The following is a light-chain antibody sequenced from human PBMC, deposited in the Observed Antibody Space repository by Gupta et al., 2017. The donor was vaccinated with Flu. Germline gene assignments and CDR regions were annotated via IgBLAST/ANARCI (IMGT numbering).Light chain of an antibody. Sequence: GVVTQEPSLTVSPGGTVILTCGSSTGAVTSGHYPYWFQQQPGQVPRSLIYDGIYRQAGTPARFSGSLLVGTAALTLSGAQPDDEADYYCLRSYSYTFWVFGGGTKLTDL. V-gene: IGLV7-46*01. CDR3: LRSYSYTFWV. J-gene: IGLJ3*02. CDR1: TGAVTSGHY. CDR2: DGI.